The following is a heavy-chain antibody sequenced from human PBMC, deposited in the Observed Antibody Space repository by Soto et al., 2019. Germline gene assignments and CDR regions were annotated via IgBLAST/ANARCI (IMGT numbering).Heavy chain of an antibody. D-gene: IGHD2-2*01. V-gene: IGHV3-23*01. J-gene: IGHJ6*03. CDR1: GFTFSSYA. CDR2: ISGSGCST. Sequence: GGSLRLSCAASGFTFSSYAMSWVRQAPGKGLEWVSAISGSGCSTYYADSVKGRFTISRDNSKNTLYLQMNSLRAEDTAVYYCAKKLSCSSTSCYAYYYYMDVWGKGTTVTVSS. CDR3: AKKLSCSSTSCYAYYYYMDV.